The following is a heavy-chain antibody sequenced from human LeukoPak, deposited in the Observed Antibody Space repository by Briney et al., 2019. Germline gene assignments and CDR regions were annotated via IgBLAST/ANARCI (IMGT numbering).Heavy chain of an antibody. CDR3: AKALGPRRVPAAMDV. CDR1: GFTFSSYA. D-gene: IGHD2-2*01. V-gene: IGHV3-23*01. Sequence: GGSLRLSCAASGFTFSSYAMSWVRQAPGKGLEWVSAISGSGGSTYYADSVKGRFTISRDNSKNTLYPQMNSLRAEDTAVYYCAKALGPRRVPAAMDVWGKGTTVTVSS. J-gene: IGHJ6*04. CDR2: ISGSGGST.